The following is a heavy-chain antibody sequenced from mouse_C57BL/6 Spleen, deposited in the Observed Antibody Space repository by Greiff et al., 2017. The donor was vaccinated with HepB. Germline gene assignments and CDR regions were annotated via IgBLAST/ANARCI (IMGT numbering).Heavy chain of an antibody. CDR3: TRRSNSWFAY. Sequence: VKLMESGAELVRPGASVTLSCKASGYTFTDYEMHWVKQTPVHGLEWIGAIDPETGGTAYNQKFKGKAILTADKSSSTAYMELRSLTSEDSAVYYCTRRSNSWFAYWGQGTLVTVSA. CDR2: IDPETGGT. D-gene: IGHD2-5*01. J-gene: IGHJ3*01. V-gene: IGHV1-15*01. CDR1: GYTFTDYE.